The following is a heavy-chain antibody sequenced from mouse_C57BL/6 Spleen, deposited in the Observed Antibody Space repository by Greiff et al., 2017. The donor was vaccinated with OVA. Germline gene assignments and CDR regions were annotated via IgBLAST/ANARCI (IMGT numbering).Heavy chain of an antibody. CDR1: GYTFTSYW. Sequence: LQQPGAELVMPGASVKLSCKASGYTFTSYWMHWVKQRPGQGLEWIGEIDPSDSYTNYNQKFKGKSTLTVDKSSSTAYMQLSSLTSEDSAVYYCARGRSPYYAMDYWGQGTSVTVSS. CDR2: IDPSDSYT. CDR3: ARGRSPYYAMDY. V-gene: IGHV1-69*01. J-gene: IGHJ4*01.